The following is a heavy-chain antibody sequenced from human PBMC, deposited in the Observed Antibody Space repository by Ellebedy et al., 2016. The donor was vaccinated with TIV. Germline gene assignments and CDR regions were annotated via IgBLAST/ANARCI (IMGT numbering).Heavy chain of an antibody. V-gene: IGHV3-48*01. CDR1: GFTFIIYS. Sequence: GESLKISXAASGFTFIIYSLNWVRQAPGKGLEWVSYISSSSRTIYYADSVKGRFTISGDNAKNSLYLQMNSLRAEDTAVYYCAAAAGAGDDAFDIWGQGTMVTVSS. CDR3: AAAAGAGDDAFDI. D-gene: IGHD6-13*01. J-gene: IGHJ3*02. CDR2: ISSSSRTI.